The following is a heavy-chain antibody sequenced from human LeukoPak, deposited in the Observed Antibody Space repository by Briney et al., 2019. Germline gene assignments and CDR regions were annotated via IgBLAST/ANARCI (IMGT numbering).Heavy chain of an antibody. D-gene: IGHD5-18*01. J-gene: IGHJ4*02. V-gene: IGHV3-23*01. CDR2: IHDDGGTS. CDR1: GFAFSSYA. CDR3: AKEQQLWLLGYFDY. Sequence: PGGSLRLSCAACGFAFSSYAMSWLRQAPGKGLEWVSTIHDDGGTSYYADSVKGRFTISRDNSKNTLYLQMNSLRAEDTAVYYCAKEQQLWLLGYFDYWGQGALVTVSS.